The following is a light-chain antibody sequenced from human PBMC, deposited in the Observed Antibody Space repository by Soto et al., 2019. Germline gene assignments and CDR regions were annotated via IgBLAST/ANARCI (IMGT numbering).Light chain of an antibody. CDR1: SSNIGAEYD. J-gene: IGLJ1*01. CDR2: GDN. Sequence: QSLLTQPPSLSVAPGQRVAISCTGSSSNIGAEYDVHWYQQLPGTAPKRLIYGDNNRPSGVPDRFSGSKSGTSASLAITGLQPEDEADYYCQSYDSSLNTVVFGNGTKVTVL. V-gene: IGLV1-40*01. CDR3: QSYDSSLNTVV.